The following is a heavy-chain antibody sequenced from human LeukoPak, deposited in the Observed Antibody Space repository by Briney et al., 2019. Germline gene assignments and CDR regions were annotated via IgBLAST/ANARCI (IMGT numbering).Heavy chain of an antibody. CDR1: GYTFTSYG. D-gene: IGHD5-12*01. Sequence: ASVKVSCKASGYTFTSYGISWVRQDPGQGLEWMGWISAYNGNTNYAQKLQGRVTMTTDTSTSTAYMELRSLRSDDTAVYYCARDSSGPDRKYFQHWGQGTLVTVSS. CDR2: ISAYNGNT. J-gene: IGHJ1*01. CDR3: ARDSSGPDRKYFQH. V-gene: IGHV1-18*01.